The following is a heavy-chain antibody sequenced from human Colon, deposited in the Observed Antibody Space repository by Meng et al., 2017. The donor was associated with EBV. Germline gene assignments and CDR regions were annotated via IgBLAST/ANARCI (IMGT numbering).Heavy chain of an antibody. CDR2: IYHGGTT. CDR1: GDSISSGDYS. CDR3: ARGPYCGGDCYWFDP. V-gene: IGHV4-30-2*01. J-gene: IGHJ5*02. D-gene: IGHD2-21*02. Sequence: LLLQRSASGLGQPSQSLSLTCAVSGDSISSGDYSWSWIRQPPGQGLEWIGYIYHGGTTYNTSLKSRVTISVDNSKNQFSLRLTSVTAADTAVYYCARGPYCGGDCYWFDPWGQGTLVTVSS.